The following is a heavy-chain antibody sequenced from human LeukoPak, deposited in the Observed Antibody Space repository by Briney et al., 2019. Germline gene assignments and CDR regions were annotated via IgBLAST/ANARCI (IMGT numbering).Heavy chain of an antibody. CDR1: GGSISSGGYS. D-gene: IGHD5-18*01. V-gene: IGHV4-30-2*01. J-gene: IGHJ4*02. Sequence: SETLSLTCAVSGGSISSGGYSWSWIRQPPGKGLEWIGYIYHSGSTYYNPSLKSRVTISVDRSKNQFSLKLSSVTAADTAVYYCARIRVDTAMAPGLFYFDYWGQGTLVTVSS. CDR3: ARIRVDTAMAPGLFYFDY. CDR2: IYHSGST.